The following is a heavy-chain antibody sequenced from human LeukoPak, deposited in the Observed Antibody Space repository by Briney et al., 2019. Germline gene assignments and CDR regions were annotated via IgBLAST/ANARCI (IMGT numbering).Heavy chain of an antibody. CDR2: ISSSSSHV. Sequence: GGSLRLSCAASGFTFSSYTMNWVRQAPGKGLEWVSFISSSSSHVYYADSLKGRFTISRDNAKNSLYLQMNSLRAEDTAVYYCARDAQWELRAFDVWGRGTMVIVSS. D-gene: IGHD4-23*01. CDR1: GFTFSSYT. CDR3: ARDAQWELRAFDV. V-gene: IGHV3-21*01. J-gene: IGHJ3*01.